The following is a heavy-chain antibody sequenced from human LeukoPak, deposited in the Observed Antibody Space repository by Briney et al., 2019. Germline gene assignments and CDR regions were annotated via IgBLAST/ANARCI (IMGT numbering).Heavy chain of an antibody. V-gene: IGHV4-31*03. J-gene: IGHJ4*02. D-gene: IGHD6-6*01. CDR1: GGSLTGGTYY. CDR2: VYYIGNT. CDR3: ARQEQLGTYYFDY. Sequence: SETLSLTCSVSGGSLTGGTYYWTWIRQHPGKGLEWIGYVYYIGNTYYNPSLKSRVTISLDTSKNQFSLKLSSVTAADTAMYFCARQEQLGTYYFDYWGQGTLVTVSS.